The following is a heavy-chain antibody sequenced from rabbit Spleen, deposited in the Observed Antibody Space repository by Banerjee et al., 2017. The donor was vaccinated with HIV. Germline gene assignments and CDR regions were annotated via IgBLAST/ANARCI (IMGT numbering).Heavy chain of an antibody. J-gene: IGHJ6*01. D-gene: IGHD1-1*01. CDR1: GLDFSSSYW. CDR3: ARDTSSSFSSYGMDL. V-gene: IGHV1S45*01. Sequence: QEQLVEYGGDLVQPEGSLTLTCKASGLDFSSSYWICWVRQAPGKGLEWIGCIHTTNTIIGYASWAKGRFTISKTSSTTVTLLMTRLTAADTATYFCARDTSSSFSSYGMDLWGPGTLVTVS. CDR2: IHTTNTII.